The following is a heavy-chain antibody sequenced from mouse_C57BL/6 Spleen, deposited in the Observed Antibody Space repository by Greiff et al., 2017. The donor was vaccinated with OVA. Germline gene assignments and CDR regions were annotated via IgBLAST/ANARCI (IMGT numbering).Heavy chain of an antibody. CDR2: IYPGDGDT. CDR1: GYAFSSYW. J-gene: IGHJ1*03. CDR3: ARSYDWYFDV. V-gene: IGHV1-80*01. Sequence: VQLVESGAELVKPGASVKISCKASGYAFSSYWMTWVKQRPGKGLEWIGQIYPGDGDTNYNGKFKGKATLTADKSSSTAYMQLSSLTSEDSAVYFCARSYDWYFDVWGTGTTVTVSS. D-gene: IGHD1-1*01.